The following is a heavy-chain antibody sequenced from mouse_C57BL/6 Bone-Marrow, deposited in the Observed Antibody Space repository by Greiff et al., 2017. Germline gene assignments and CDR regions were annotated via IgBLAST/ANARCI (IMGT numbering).Heavy chain of an antibody. CDR1: GYAFSSSW. CDR3: AREGYPEFDY. J-gene: IGHJ2*01. D-gene: IGHD3-1*01. Sequence: QVQLKQSGPELVKPGASVKISCKASGYAFSSSWMNWVKQRPGKGLEWIGRIYPGDGDTNYNGKFKGKATLTADKSSSTAYMQLSSLTSEDSAVXFCAREGYPEFDYWGQGTTLTVSS. CDR2: IYPGDGDT. V-gene: IGHV1-82*01.